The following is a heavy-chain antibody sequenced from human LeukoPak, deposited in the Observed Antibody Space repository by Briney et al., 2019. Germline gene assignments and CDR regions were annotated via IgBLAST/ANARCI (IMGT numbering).Heavy chain of an antibody. J-gene: IGHJ5*02. D-gene: IGHD2-15*01. CDR1: GFGLPDLC. Sequence: GASVKVSCKVSGFGLPDLCMQWVRQTSGKGLEWMGGYDPEHAETIYAQKFQGRLTLTEDTSTDTAYMELSSLRPEDTAVYYCTGWVDRNMVVDNYFDPWGQGTLVTVSS. CDR2: YDPEHAET. V-gene: IGHV1-24*01. CDR3: TGWVDRNMVVDNYFDP.